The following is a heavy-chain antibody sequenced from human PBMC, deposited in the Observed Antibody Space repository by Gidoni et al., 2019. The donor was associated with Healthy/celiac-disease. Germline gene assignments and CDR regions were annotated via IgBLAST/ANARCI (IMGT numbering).Heavy chain of an antibody. D-gene: IGHD3-10*01. V-gene: IGHV3-7*01. Sequence: EVQLVESGGGLVQPGGSLRLSCAASGFPFSSYWMSWVRQAPGKGLEWVANIKQDGSEKYYVDSVKGRFTISRDNAKNSLYLQMNSLRAEDTAVYYCAREKYGSGSYPDYWGQGTLVTVSS. J-gene: IGHJ4*02. CDR1: GFPFSSYW. CDR3: AREKYGSGSYPDY. CDR2: IKQDGSEK.